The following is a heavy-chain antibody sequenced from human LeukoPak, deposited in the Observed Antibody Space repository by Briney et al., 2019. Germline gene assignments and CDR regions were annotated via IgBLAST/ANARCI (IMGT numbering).Heavy chain of an antibody. CDR1: GFTFSSYA. J-gene: IGHJ5*02. D-gene: IGHD3-22*01. CDR3: AKDPESSAGSGWFDP. Sequence: GGSLRLACAASGFTFSSYAMSWVRQAPGKGLEWVSAISGSGGSTYYADSVKGRFTISRDNSKNTLYLQMNSLRAEDTAVYYCAKDPESSAGSGWFDPWGQGTLVTVSS. V-gene: IGHV3-23*01. CDR2: ISGSGGST.